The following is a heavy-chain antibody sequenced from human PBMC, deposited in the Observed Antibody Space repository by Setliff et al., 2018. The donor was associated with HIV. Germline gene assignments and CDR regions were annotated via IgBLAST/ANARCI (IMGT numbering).Heavy chain of an antibody. D-gene: IGHD2-2*01. CDR2: ISSSGTYM. J-gene: IGHJ4*02. V-gene: IGHV3-21*01. Sequence: GGSLRLSCAASGFNFNTYSMNWVRQAPGKGLVSVASISSSGTYMYYGDSLKGRFTISRDNAKKSLYLQMNSLRADDTAVYYCARDSRTGYFDSWGQGTLVTVSS. CDR3: ARDSRTGYFDS. CDR1: GFNFNTYS.